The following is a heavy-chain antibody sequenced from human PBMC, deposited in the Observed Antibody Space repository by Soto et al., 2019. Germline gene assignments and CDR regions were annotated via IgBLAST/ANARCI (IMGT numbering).Heavy chain of an antibody. CDR1: GFTRRNYA. CDR2: ISGSGGGI. V-gene: IGHV3-23*01. J-gene: IGHJ6*02. D-gene: IGHD2-2*01. CDR3: AKEGSTSAGGHDYYYYGMDV. Sequence: GGSLRLSCAASGFTRRNYAMSWVRQAPGKGLEWVSGISGSGGGIYYADSVKGRFTISRDNSKNTLYLQMNSLRAEDTAVYYCAKEGSTSAGGHDYYYYGMDVWGQGTTVTVSS.